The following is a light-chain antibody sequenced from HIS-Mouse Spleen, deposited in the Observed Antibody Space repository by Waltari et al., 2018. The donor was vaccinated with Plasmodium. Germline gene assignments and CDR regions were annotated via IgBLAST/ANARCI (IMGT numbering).Light chain of an antibody. CDR3: QSADSSGTYWV. J-gene: IGLJ3*02. Sequence: SYELTQPPSVSVSPGQTARITCSGDALPKQYAYCYQQKQGQAPVLVIYKDSESPSGSPERFSGSSSGTTVTLTISGVQAEDEADYYWQSADSSGTYWVFGGGTKLTVL. V-gene: IGLV3-25*03. CDR2: KDS. CDR1: ALPKQY.